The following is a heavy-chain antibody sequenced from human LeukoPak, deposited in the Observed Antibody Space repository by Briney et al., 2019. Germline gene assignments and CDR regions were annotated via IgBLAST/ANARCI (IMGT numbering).Heavy chain of an antibody. CDR1: RYSISSGYY. V-gene: IGHV4-61*01. J-gene: IGHJ6*03. D-gene: IGHD3-22*01. Sequence: SETLSLTCTVSRYSISSGYYWGWIRQPPGKGLEWIGYIYYSGSTNYNPSLKSRVTISVDTSKNQFSLKLSSVTAADTAVYYCARAPKYYYDSSGYLHMDVWGTGTTVTVSS. CDR3: ARAPKYYYDSSGYLHMDV. CDR2: IYYSGST.